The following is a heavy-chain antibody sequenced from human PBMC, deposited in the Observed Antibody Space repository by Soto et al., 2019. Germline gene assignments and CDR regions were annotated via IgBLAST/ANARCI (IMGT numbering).Heavy chain of an antibody. V-gene: IGHV3-30-3*01. CDR2: ISYDGSNK. CDR3: ARGATACSGGSCYPISDAFDI. J-gene: IGHJ3*02. CDR1: GFTFSSYA. Sequence: PGGSLRLSCAASGFTFSSYAMHWVRQAPGKGLEWVAVISYDGSNKYYADSVKGRFTISRDNSKNTLCLQMNSLRAEDTAVYYCARGATACSGGSCYPISDAFDIWGQGTMVTVSS. D-gene: IGHD2-15*01.